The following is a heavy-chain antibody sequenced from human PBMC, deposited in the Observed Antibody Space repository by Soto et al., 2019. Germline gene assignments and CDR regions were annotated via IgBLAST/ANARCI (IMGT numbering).Heavy chain of an antibody. D-gene: IGHD2-2*01. CDR2: IIPIFGTE. CDR1: GGTFSSHS. Sequence: QVQLVQSGAEVKKPGSSVKISCKVSGGTFSSHSVNCVRQAPGQGPEWMGGIIPIFGTENYAQKFQGRVTYTADESTSTAYMELSRLTSEDPPLYYCCTSVYWSTTRCYYYYGLDVWCQGTTVIVSS. J-gene: IGHJ6*02. CDR3: CTSVYWSTTRCYYYYGLDV. V-gene: IGHV1-69*01.